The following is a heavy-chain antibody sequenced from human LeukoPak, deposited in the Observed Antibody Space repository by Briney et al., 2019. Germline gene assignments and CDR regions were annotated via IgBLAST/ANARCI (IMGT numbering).Heavy chain of an antibody. D-gene: IGHD3-10*01. V-gene: IGHV3-7*04. Sequence: PGGSLRLSCAASGFTVSSNYMSWVRQSPGKGLEWVAYVKQDGSEKFYVDSVKGRFTISRDNAKNSLYLQMNFLRVEDTAVYYCARGNYYGSGSYYKFAYNWFDPWGQGTLVTVSS. CDR3: ARGNYYGSGSYYKFAYNWFDP. J-gene: IGHJ5*02. CDR2: VKQDGSEK. CDR1: GFTVSSNY.